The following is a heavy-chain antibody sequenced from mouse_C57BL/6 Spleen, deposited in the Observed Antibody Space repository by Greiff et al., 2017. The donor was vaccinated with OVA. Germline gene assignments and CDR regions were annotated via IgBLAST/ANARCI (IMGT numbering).Heavy chain of an antibody. V-gene: IGHV1-81*01. CDR1: GYTFTSYG. CDR3: ARSRETAQGKGDFDY. D-gene: IGHD3-2*02. CDR2: IYPGSGNT. Sequence: VQLQQSGPELARPGASVTLSCKASGYTFTSYGISWVKQRTGQGLEWIGEIYPGSGNTYYNEKFKGKATLTADKSSSKAYMELRSLTSEDAAVYLCARSRETAQGKGDFDYWGQGTTLTVSS. J-gene: IGHJ2*01.